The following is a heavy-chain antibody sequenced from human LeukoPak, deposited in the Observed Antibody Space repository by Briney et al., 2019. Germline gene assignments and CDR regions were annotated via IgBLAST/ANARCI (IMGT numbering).Heavy chain of an antibody. CDR3: ARHVYDILTGYSIPYFDY. D-gene: IGHD3-9*01. CDR2: IYTSGST. Sequence: SETLSLTCTVSGGSISSYYWSWIRQPPGKGLEWIGYIYTSGSTNYNPSLKSRGTISVDTSKNHFSLKLSSVTAADTAVYYCARHVYDILTGYSIPYFDYWGQGTLVTVSS. J-gene: IGHJ4*02. CDR1: GGSISSYY. V-gene: IGHV4-4*09.